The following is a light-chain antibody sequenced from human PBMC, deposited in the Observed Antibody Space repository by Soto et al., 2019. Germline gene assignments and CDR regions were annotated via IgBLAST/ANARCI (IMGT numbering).Light chain of an antibody. J-gene: IGLJ2*01. CDR2: EDD. CDR1: SGSIGSNS. Sequence: NFMLTQPHSVSESPGKTVTISCTRSSGSIGSNSVQWYRQRPGSAPTIVIYEDDQRPSGVPNRFAGSIDRSSNSASLTISGLQTEDEADYYCQSYDSNTVVFGGGTKLHRP. CDR3: QSYDSNTVV. V-gene: IGLV6-57*04.